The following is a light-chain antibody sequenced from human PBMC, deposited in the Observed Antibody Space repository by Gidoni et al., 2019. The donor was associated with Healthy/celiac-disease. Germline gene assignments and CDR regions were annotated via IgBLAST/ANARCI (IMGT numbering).Light chain of an antibody. CDR1: QSVSSSY. CDR2: GAS. CDR3: QQYGSSSWT. J-gene: IGKJ1*01. V-gene: IGKV3-20*01. Sequence: EIVMTQSPGTLSLSPGERATLSCRASQSVSSSYLAWYQQKPGQAPRLLIYGASSMATGIPDRFSGSGSGTDFTLTISRLEPEDFAVYYCQQYGSSSWTXXXXTKXEIK.